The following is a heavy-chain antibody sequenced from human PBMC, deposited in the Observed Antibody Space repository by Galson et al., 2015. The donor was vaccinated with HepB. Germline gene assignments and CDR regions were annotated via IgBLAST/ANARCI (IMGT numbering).Heavy chain of an antibody. J-gene: IGHJ4*02. D-gene: IGHD4-23*01. CDR3: ARDDSDYGGNSLDY. V-gene: IGHV3-33*01. CDR1: GFTFSSYG. Sequence: SLRLSCAASGFTFSSYGMHWVRQAPGKGLEWVAVIWYDGSNKYYADSVKGRFTISRDNSKNTLYLQMNSLRAEDTAVYYCARDDSDYGGNSLDYWGQGTLVTVSS. CDR2: IWYDGSNK.